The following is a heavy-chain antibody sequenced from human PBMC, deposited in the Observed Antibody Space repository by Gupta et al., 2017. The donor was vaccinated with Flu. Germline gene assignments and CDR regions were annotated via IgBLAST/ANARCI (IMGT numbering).Heavy chain of an antibody. D-gene: IGHD4-17*01. CDR3: TTTRHDYGDYGALYYYYGMDV. V-gene: IGHV3-15*01. J-gene: IGHJ6*02. CDR2: IKSKTDGGTT. Sequence: EVQLVESGGGLVKPGGSLRLSCAASGFTFSNAWMSWVRQAPGKGLEWVGRIKSKTDGGTTDYAAPVKGRFTISRDDSKNTLYLQMNSLKTEDTAVYYCTTTRHDYGDYGALYYYYGMDVWGQGTTVTVSS. CDR1: GFTFSNAW.